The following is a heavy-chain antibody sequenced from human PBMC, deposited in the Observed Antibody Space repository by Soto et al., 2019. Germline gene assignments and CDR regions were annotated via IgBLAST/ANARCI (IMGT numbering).Heavy chain of an antibody. CDR1: GGSISGYY. V-gene: IGHV4-59*01. J-gene: IGHJ3*02. D-gene: IGHD3-9*01. Sequence: QVPLQESGPGLVKPSETLSLTCTVSGGSISGYYWSWIRQPPGKRLEWIGYINYSGSTNYNPSLKSRVTISVDTSKKQFSLKLASVTAADTAVYYCARYFDWPSAFDIWGQGTMVTVSS. CDR2: INYSGST. CDR3: ARYFDWPSAFDI.